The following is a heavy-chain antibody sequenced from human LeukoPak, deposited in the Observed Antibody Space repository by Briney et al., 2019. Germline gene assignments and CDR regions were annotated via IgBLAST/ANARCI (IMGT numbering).Heavy chain of an antibody. Sequence: GGSLRRSCAVSGFNFSTYNMNWVRQAPGKGLEWVSYISTSSRTIYYADSVKGRFTISRDNAKNSLYLQMNSLRAEDTAVYYCARDGYDFWSDYPTTLDYWGQGTLVTVSS. V-gene: IGHV3-48*01. CDR2: ISTSSRTI. CDR1: GFNFSTYN. D-gene: IGHD3-3*01. J-gene: IGHJ4*02. CDR3: ARDGYDFWSDYPTTLDY.